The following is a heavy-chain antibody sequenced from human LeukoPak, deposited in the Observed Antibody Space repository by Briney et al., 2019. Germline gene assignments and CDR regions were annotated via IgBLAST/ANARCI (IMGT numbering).Heavy chain of an antibody. CDR2: INTNTGNP. J-gene: IGHJ5*02. D-gene: IGHD2-2*01. Sequence: ASVKVSCKASGYTFTSYVMNWVRQAPGQGLEWMGWINTNTGNPTYAQGFTGRFVFSLDTSVSTAFLKISSLKAEDTAVYYCARLLVVVPGASIHWFDPWGQGTLVTVSS. CDR1: GYTFTSYV. V-gene: IGHV7-4-1*02. CDR3: ARLLVVVPGASIHWFDP.